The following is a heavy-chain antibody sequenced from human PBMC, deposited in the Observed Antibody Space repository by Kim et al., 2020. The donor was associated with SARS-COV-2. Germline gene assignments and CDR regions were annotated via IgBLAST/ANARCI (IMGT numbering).Heavy chain of an antibody. CDR1: GGSISSSNW. J-gene: IGHJ6*02. D-gene: IGHD3-22*01. CDR2: IYHSGST. Sequence: SETLSLTCAVSGGSISSSNWWSWVRQPPGKGLEWIGEIYHSGSTNYNPSLKSRVTISVDKSKNQFSLKLSSVTAADTAVYYCARDRRALDYYDSSGYYYYYYGMDVWGQGTTVTVSS. V-gene: IGHV4-4*02. CDR3: ARDRRALDYYDSSGYYYYYYGMDV.